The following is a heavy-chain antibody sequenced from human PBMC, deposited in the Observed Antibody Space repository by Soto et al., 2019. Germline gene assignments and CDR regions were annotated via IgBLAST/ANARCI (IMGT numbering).Heavy chain of an antibody. J-gene: IGHJ5*02. D-gene: IGHD3-3*01. Sequence: QVQLVQSGAEVKKPGYSVKVSCKASGGTFSSYAISWVRQAPGQGLEWMGGIIPIFGTANYAQKFQGRVTITADESTSADYMELRRLRSEDTVVYYWARSEVYYEFWSGEGGCFDPWGQGTLVTVSS. CDR1: GGTFSSYA. V-gene: IGHV1-69*12. CDR2: IIPIFGTA. CDR3: ARSEVYYEFWSGEGGCFDP.